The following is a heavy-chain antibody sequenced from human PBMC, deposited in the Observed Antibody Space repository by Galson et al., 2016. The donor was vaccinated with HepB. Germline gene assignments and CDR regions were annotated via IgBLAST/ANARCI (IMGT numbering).Heavy chain of an antibody. Sequence: CAISGDSVSSNSAAWNWIGQSPSRGLEWLGRTYYRSKWYNDYAVSVKSRIIVNPDTSKNQFSLQLNSVTPEDTAVYYCVEQRKGAPYGVDVWGQGTTVTVSS. V-gene: IGHV6-1*01. CDR3: VEQRKGAPYGVDV. D-gene: IGHD1/OR15-1a*01. CDR2: TYYRSKWYN. J-gene: IGHJ6*02. CDR1: GDSVSSNSAA.